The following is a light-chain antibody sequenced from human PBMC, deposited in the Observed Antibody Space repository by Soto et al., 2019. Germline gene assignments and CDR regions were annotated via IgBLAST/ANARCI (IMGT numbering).Light chain of an antibody. V-gene: IGKV3-15*01. J-gene: IGKJ4*01. CDR1: QSVNRN. CDR2: VAS. Sequence: EIVMTQSPATLSVSPGERVTLSCRASQSVNRNLAWYQQKPGQTPKLLIYVASTRATGIPARFSGSGSGTEFTLTISSLQSEDFAIYYCQQYNAWPLTFGGGTKVEFK. CDR3: QQYNAWPLT.